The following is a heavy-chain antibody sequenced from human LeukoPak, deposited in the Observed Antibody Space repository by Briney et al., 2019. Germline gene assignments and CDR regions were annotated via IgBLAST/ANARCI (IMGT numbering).Heavy chain of an antibody. CDR1: GFTFSSYW. J-gene: IGHJ4*02. CDR2: MKQDGSEK. CDR3: ARDRGGGFDY. Sequence: GGSLRLRCAASGFTFSSYWMSWVRQAAGKGLEWVANMKQDGSEKYYVDSVKGRFTISRDNAKNSLYLQMNSLRAEDTAVYYCARDRGGGFDYWGQGTLVTVSS. D-gene: IGHD3-16*01. V-gene: IGHV3-7*03.